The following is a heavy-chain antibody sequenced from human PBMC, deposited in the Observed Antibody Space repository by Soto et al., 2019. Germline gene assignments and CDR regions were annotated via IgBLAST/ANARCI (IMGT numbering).Heavy chain of an antibody. Sequence: QVQLVQSGAEVKKPGASVKVSCKTSGYTFAAYYIHWIRQAPGQGLEWMGWINPTSGGTVYAQNFQDRVTMTRDTSISTAYMESRRLNSADPAVYYWARDPDYGDYWGYFFDSWGQGTPVTVSS. J-gene: IGHJ4*02. V-gene: IGHV1-2*02. CDR1: GYTFAAYY. D-gene: IGHD4-17*01. CDR2: INPTSGGT. CDR3: ARDPDYGDYWGYFFDS.